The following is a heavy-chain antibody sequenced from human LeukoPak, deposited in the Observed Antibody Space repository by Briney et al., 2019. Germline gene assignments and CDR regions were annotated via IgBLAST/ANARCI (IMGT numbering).Heavy chain of an antibody. D-gene: IGHD4-23*01. CDR1: GGTFSNYT. J-gene: IGHJ4*02. V-gene: IGHV1-69*13. CDR3: ARGWLAETTVVTPYNY. Sequence: ASVKVSCKASGGTFSNYTINWVRQAPGQGLEWMGGIIPIFGTAHYSQKFQGRVTITAVDSMNTAYMELSSLRSDDTAVYYCARGWLAETTVVTPYNYWGQGTLVTVSS. CDR2: IIPIFGTA.